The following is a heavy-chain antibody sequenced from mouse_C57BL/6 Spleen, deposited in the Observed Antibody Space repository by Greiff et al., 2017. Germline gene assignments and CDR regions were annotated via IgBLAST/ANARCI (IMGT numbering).Heavy chain of an antibody. D-gene: IGHD2-5*01. Sequence: QVQLQQPGAELVKPGASVKLSCKASGYTFTSYWMHWVKQRPGQGLEWIGMIHPNSGSTNYNEKFKSKATLTVNKSSSTAYMQLSSLTSEDSAVYYCARDYSNWGDYWGQGTSVTVSS. CDR3: ARDYSNWGDY. J-gene: IGHJ4*01. CDR2: IHPNSGST. CDR1: GYTFTSYW. V-gene: IGHV1-64*01.